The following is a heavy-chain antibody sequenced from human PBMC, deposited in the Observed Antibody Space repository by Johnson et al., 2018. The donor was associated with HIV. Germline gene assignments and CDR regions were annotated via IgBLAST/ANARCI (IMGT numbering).Heavy chain of an antibody. D-gene: IGHD6-19*01. CDR2: ISWNSGSI. J-gene: IGHJ3*02. CDR1: GFTLEDYA. CDR3: AKDRAVARWDAFDI. Sequence: LVESGGGLVQPGRSLRLSCAASGFTLEDYAMHWVRQTPGKGLEWVPGISWNSGSIGYADSVQGRFTISRDNAKNSLYLQMSSLRAEDTALYYCAKDRAVARWDAFDIWGQGTMVTVSS. V-gene: IGHV3-9*01.